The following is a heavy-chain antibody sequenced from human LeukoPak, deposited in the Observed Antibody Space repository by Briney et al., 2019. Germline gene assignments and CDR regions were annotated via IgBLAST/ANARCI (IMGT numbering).Heavy chain of an antibody. V-gene: IGHV4-34*01. J-gene: IGHJ4*02. CDR3: ARERNYYDSSGYLGY. CDR1: GGSFSGYY. Sequence: SETLSLTCAVYGGSFSGYYRSWIRQPPGKGLEWIGEINHSGSTNYNPSLKSRVTISVDTSKNQFSLKLSSVTAADTAVYYCARERNYYDSSGYLGYWGQGTLVTVSS. D-gene: IGHD3-22*01. CDR2: INHSGST.